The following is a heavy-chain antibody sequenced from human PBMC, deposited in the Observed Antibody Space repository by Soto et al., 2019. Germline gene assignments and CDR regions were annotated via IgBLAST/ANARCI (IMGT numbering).Heavy chain of an antibody. D-gene: IGHD2-21*02. CDR3: ARHPSDFWFDP. V-gene: IGHV4-39*01. J-gene: IGHJ5*02. CDR1: GGSLSSSSYF. Sequence: SETLSLTCTVSGGSLSSSSYFWGWIRQPPGKGLEWIGSIYYSGSTYYNPSLKSRVTVSVDTSKNQFSLKLSSVTAADTAVYYCARHPSDFWFDPWGQGTLVTVSS. CDR2: IYYSGST.